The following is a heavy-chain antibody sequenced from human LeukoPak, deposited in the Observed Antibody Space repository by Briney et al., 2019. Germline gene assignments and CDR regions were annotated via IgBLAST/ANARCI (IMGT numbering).Heavy chain of an antibody. Sequence: GGSLRLSCAASGFTFSSYSMSWVRQAPGKGLEWVAAITATATTSYFADSVKGRFTISRGNSRNTLYLQMSSLRADDTALYYCAKDRRVRGYYFLGRGGYFDYWGQGSLVTVSS. V-gene: IGHV3-23*01. CDR2: ITATATTS. D-gene: IGHD3-3*01. CDR3: AKDRRVRGYYFLGRGGYFDY. CDR1: GFTFSSYS. J-gene: IGHJ4*02.